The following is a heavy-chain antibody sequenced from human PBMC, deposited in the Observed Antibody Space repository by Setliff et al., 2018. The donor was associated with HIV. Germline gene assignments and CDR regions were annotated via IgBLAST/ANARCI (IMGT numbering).Heavy chain of an antibody. V-gene: IGHV3-74*01. D-gene: IGHD6-25*01. Sequence: GGSLRLSCEASGFTFSSHWMHWVRQAPGKGLVHVSRINTKGRGITYADSVKGRFTISRDNAKNTVYLQMNNLRVEDTAVYYCARVDSSGWPYFLDHWGQGALVTVSS. CDR3: ARVDSSGWPYFLDH. CDR1: GFTFSSHW. J-gene: IGHJ4*02. CDR2: INTKGRGI.